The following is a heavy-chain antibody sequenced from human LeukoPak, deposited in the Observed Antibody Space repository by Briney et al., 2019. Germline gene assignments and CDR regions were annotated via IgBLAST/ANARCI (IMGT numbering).Heavy chain of an antibody. V-gene: IGHV4-59*01. CDR1: GGSISSYY. CDR3: ARDHRYCSGGSCSVRDGMDV. Sequence: SETLSLTCTVSGGSISSYYWSWIRQPPGKGLEWNGYIYYSGSTNYNPSLKSRVTISVDTSKNQFSLKLSSVTAADTAVYYCARDHRYCSGGSCSVRDGMDVWGQGTTVTVSS. J-gene: IGHJ6*02. CDR2: IYYSGST. D-gene: IGHD2-15*01.